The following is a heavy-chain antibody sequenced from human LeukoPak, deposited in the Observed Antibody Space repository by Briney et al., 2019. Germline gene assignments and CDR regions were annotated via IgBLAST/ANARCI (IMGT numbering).Heavy chain of an antibody. CDR3: ARETRYYYGMDV. CDR2: ISSSGSTI. J-gene: IGHJ6*02. Sequence: GGSLRLSCAASGFTFSSYGMHWVRQAPGKGLEWVSYISSSGSTIYYADSVKGRFTISRDNAKNSLYLQMNSLRAEDTAVYYCARETRYYYGMDVWGQGTTVTVSS. CDR1: GFTFSSYG. V-gene: IGHV3-48*04.